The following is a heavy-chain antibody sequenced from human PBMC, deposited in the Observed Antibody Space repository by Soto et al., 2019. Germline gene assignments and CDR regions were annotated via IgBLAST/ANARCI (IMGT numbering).Heavy chain of an antibody. J-gene: IGHJ3*02. V-gene: IGHV4-34*01. CDR3: AGPLKMTTVTTTKFYEAFDI. CDR1: GGSFSGYY. Sequence: PSETLSLTCAVYGGSFSGYYWSWIRQPPGKGLEWIGEINHSGSTNYNPSLKSRVTISVDTSKNQFSLKLSSVTAADTAVYYCAGPLKMTTVTTTKFYEAFDIWGQGTTVTVSS. D-gene: IGHD4-17*01. CDR2: INHSGST.